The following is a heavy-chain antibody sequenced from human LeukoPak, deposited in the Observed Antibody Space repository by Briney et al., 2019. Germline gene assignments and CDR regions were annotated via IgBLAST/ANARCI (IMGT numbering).Heavy chain of an antibody. CDR3: ARVGMATIFPWFDP. Sequence: ASVKVSCKASGYTFTSYGISWVRQAPGQGLEWMGWISAYNGNTNYAQKLQGRVTMTTDTSTSTAYMELRSLRSGDTAVYYCARVGMATIFPWFDPWGQGTLVTVSS. CDR2: ISAYNGNT. CDR1: GYTFTSYG. J-gene: IGHJ5*02. V-gene: IGHV1-18*01. D-gene: IGHD5-24*01.